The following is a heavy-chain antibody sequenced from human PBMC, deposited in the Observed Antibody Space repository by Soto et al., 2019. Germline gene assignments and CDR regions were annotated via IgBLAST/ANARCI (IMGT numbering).Heavy chain of an antibody. D-gene: IGHD3-10*01. CDR2: IFSNDEK. CDR3: ARTMVRGVITLYNWFDP. CDR1: GFSLSNARMG. J-gene: IGHJ5*02. Sequence: QVTLKESGPVLVKPTETLTLTCTVSGFSLSNARMGVSWIRQPPGKALEWLAHIFSNDEKSDSTSLKSRRTIAKDTSKSQVVLTMTNMDPVDTATYYCARTMVRGVITLYNWFDPWGQGTLVTVSS. V-gene: IGHV2-26*01.